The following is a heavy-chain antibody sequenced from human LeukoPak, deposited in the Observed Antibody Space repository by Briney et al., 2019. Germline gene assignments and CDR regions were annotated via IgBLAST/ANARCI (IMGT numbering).Heavy chain of an antibody. V-gene: IGHV4-39*01. Sequence: SETLSLTCTVSGDSISSSNYYWGWIRQPPGKGLEWIGGIKYSGRTYYNPPLKSRVTISEDTSKSQFSLKLSSVTAADTAVYYCARQTDAGGGDPLITHWGQGMLVTVSS. J-gene: IGHJ4*02. CDR1: GDSISSSNYY. D-gene: IGHD2-21*02. CDR3: ARQTDAGGGDPLITH. CDR2: IKYSGRT.